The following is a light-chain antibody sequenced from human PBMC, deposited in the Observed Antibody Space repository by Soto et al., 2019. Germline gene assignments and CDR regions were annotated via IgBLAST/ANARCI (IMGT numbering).Light chain of an antibody. J-gene: IGLJ1*01. CDR2: DVN. V-gene: IGLV2-14*01. CDR3: SSFTNTYSYV. CDR1: STDVGAHDF. Sequence: QSVLTQPASVSGSPGQSITISCTGTSTDVGAHDFVSWYQHHPGKAPRLVIYDVNRRPAGASNRFSGSKSGSTASLTISTLQAEDEADYYCSSFTNTYSYVFGTGTRSPS.